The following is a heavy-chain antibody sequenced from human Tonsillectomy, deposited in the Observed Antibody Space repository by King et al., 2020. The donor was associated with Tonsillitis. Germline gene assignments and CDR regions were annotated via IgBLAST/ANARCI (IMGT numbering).Heavy chain of an antibody. J-gene: IGHJ6*03. CDR2: IYYSGST. CDR3: ARQEGCSGGSCYSVNYYYYMDV. V-gene: IGHV4-39*01. CDR1: GGSISSSSYY. Sequence: QLQESGPGLVKPSETLSLTCTVSGGSISSSSYYWGWIRQPPGKGLEWIGSIYYSGSTYYNSSLKSRVTISVDTSKNQFSLKLSSVTAADTAVYYCARQEGCSGGSCYSVNYYYYMDVWGKGTTVTVSS. D-gene: IGHD2-15*01.